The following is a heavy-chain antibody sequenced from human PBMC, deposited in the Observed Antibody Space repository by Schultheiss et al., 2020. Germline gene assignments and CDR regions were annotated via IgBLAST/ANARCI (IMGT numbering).Heavy chain of an antibody. CDR2: ISPSTGST. CDR3: ARAVGATSGRYYGMDV. CDR1: GYTFTSYY. J-gene: IGHJ6*02. Sequence: AYVKVSCKASGYTFTSYYMHWVRQAPGQGLEWMGIISPSTGSTSYAQKFQGRVTMTRNTSISTAYMELRSLRSDDTAFYYCARAVGATSGRYYGMDVWGQGTTVTGSS. V-gene: IGHV1-46*01. D-gene: IGHD1-26*01.